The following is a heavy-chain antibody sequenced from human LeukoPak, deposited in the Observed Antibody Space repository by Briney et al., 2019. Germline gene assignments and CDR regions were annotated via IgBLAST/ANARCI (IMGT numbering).Heavy chain of an antibody. CDR1: GFTFSSYS. V-gene: IGHV3-21*01. D-gene: IGHD5-18*01. J-gene: IGHJ4*02. CDR3: ARALGDTAMVSPYYFDY. CDR2: ISSSSYI. Sequence: GGSLRLSCAASGFTFSSYSMNWVRQAPGKGLEWVSSISSSSYIYYADSVKGRFTISRDNAKNSLYLQMNSLRAEDTAVYYCARALGDTAMVSPYYFDYWGQGTLVTVSS.